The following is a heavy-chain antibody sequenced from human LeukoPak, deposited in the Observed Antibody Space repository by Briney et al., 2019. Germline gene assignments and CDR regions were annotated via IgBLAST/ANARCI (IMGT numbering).Heavy chain of an antibody. Sequence: GGSLRLSCTASGFTFGDYAMSWIRQAPGKGPEWVGFIRSKAYGETADYAASVKGRFTISRDDSKAIAYLQMNSLKTEDTAVYHCTRDRGAYNLYDYWGQGTLVTVSS. J-gene: IGHJ4*02. CDR3: TRDRGAYNLYDY. V-gene: IGHV3-49*03. CDR1: GFTFGDYA. CDR2: IRSKAYGETA. D-gene: IGHD1-1*01.